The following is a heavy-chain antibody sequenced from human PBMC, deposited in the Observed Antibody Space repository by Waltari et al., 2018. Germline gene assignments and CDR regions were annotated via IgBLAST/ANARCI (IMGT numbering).Heavy chain of an antibody. D-gene: IGHD6-19*01. V-gene: IGHV3-33*01. CDR2: IWYDGSNK. CDR3: ARPIGWYSYYFGMDV. CDR1: GFSFSTYG. J-gene: IGHJ6*02. Sequence: QVQLVESGGGVVQPGRSLRLSCAASGFSFSTYGMHWVRQAPGKGLEWVAVIWYDGSNKYYADSVKGRFTISRDNSKNTLYLQMNSLRAEDTAVYYCARPIGWYSYYFGMDVWGQGTTVTVSS.